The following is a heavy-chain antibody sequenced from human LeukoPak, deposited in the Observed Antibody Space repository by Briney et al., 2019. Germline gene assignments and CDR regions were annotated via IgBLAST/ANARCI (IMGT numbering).Heavy chain of an antibody. Sequence: PSETLSLTCTVSGGSISSTNYYWGWIRQPPGKGLEWIGSIYYSGSTYYNPSLKSRVTISVDTSTDQFSLKLSSVTAADTAAYYCARGSGSYMDYMDVWGKGTTVTVSS. CDR3: ARGSGSYMDYMDV. V-gene: IGHV4-39*01. CDR1: GGSISSTNYY. J-gene: IGHJ6*03. CDR2: IYYSGST. D-gene: IGHD1-26*01.